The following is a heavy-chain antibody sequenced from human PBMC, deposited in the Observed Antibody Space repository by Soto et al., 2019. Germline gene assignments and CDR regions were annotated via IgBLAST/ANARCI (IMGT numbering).Heavy chain of an antibody. CDR2: IYYSGST. J-gene: IGHJ4*02. CDR1: GYSISSSNW. CDR3: VRARGITPSKAYFDY. Sequence: PSETLSLTCAVSGYSISSSNWWGWIRQPPGKGLEWIGYIYYSGSTYYHPSLESRVTISVDTSTNQFSLQLASVSAADTALYYCVRARGITPSKAYFDYWGQGTLVTVSS. D-gene: IGHD3-10*01. V-gene: IGHV4-28*01.